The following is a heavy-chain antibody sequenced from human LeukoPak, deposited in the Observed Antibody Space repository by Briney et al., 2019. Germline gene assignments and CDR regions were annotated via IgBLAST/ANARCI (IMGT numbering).Heavy chain of an antibody. J-gene: IGHJ4*02. Sequence: GASVKVSCKSSGYTFTSYAMHSVRQAPGQRLEWMGWINAGNGNTKYSQKFQGRVTITRDTSTSTAYMELSSRRSEDTAVYYCARVSLWFGEFIDYWGQGTLVTVSS. D-gene: IGHD3-10*01. V-gene: IGHV1-3*01. CDR1: GYTFTSYA. CDR3: ARVSLWFGEFIDY. CDR2: INAGNGNT.